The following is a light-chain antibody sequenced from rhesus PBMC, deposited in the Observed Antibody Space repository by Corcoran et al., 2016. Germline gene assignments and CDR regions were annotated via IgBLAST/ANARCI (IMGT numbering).Light chain of an antibody. V-gene: IGKV1-74*01. CDR2: AAS. Sequence: DIQMTQSPSSLSASVGDRVTITCRASENVNNYLHWYQQKPGKAPKLLIYAASTLQRGVPSRFSGSGSGTNDTFTISSLQPENVATYYCQHSYGTPFTFGPGTKLDIK. CDR1: ENVNNY. J-gene: IGKJ3*01. CDR3: QHSYGTPFT.